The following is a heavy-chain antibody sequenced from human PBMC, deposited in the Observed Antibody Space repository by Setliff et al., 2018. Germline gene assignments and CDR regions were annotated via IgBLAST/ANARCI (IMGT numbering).Heavy chain of an antibody. Sequence: SETLSLTCTVSGGSISGTINYWVWIRQPPGKGLEWIGHIYYLGNTYCNPSLESRLTMSVDTAKNQFSLKLTSVTAADTAIYYCATLPWETTNYFDLWGRGTLVTVSS. CDR3: ATLPWETTNYFDL. D-gene: IGHD4-17*01. CDR2: IYYLGNT. V-gene: IGHV4-39*07. J-gene: IGHJ2*01. CDR1: GGSISGTINY.